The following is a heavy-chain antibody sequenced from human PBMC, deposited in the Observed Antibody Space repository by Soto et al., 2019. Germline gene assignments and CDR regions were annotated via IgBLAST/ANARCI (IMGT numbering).Heavy chain of an antibody. D-gene: IGHD3-9*01. Sequence: SVKVSCKASGGTFSSYSISWVRQAPGQGLEWMGGIIPIFGTANYAQKFQGRVTITADKSTSTAYMELSSLRSEDTAVYYCARGQDYDILTGYNWFDPWGQGTLVTVSS. CDR1: GGTFSSYS. J-gene: IGHJ5*02. CDR2: IIPIFGTA. CDR3: ARGQDYDILTGYNWFDP. V-gene: IGHV1-69*06.